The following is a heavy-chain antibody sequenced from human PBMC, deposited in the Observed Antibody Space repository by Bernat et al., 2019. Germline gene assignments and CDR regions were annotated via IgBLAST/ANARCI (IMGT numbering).Heavy chain of an antibody. J-gene: IGHJ4*02. Sequence: EVQLVESGGGLVQPGGSLRLSCAAAGFPFSIYWMSWARQAPGKGLESVANIKQDGSEKYYVDSVKGRFTISRDNAKNSLYLQMNSLRVEDTAVYYCARDLRFLEWVSLDYWGQGTLVTVSS. CDR1: GFPFSIYW. CDR3: ARDLRFLEWVSLDY. CDR2: IKQDGSEK. V-gene: IGHV3-7*01. D-gene: IGHD3-3*01.